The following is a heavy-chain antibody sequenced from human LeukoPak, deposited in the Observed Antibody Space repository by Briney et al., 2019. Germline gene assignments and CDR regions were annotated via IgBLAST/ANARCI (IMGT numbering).Heavy chain of an antibody. CDR1: GGSISSYY. CDR3: ARVSSGYSYGYFFDY. J-gene: IGHJ4*02. CDR2: IYYSGST. V-gene: IGHV4-59*01. Sequence: SEPLSLTCTVSGGSISSYYWSWIRQPPGKGLEWIGYIYYSGSTNYNPSLKSRVTISVDTSKNQFSLKLSSVTAADTAVYYCARVSSGYSYGYFFDYWGQGTLVTVSS. D-gene: IGHD5-18*01.